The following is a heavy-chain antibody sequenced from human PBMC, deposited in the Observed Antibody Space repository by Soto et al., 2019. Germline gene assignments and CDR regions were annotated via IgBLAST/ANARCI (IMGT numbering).Heavy chain of an antibody. CDR2: INHSGST. V-gene: IGHV4-34*01. D-gene: IGHD3-16*01. J-gene: IGHJ6*03. CDR1: GGSITGYY. Sequence: SQTLSHTCAFEGGSITGYYLSLIRQPPGKGLEWIGEINHSGSTNYNPSLKSRVTISVDTSKNQISLKLSSVTAADTAVYYCARGHRGLGYYYMEVWGKGTTVTVSS. CDR3: ARGHRGLGYYYMEV.